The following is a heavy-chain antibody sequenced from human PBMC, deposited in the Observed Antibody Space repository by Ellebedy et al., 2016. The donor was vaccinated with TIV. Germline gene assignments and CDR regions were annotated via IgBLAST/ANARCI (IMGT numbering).Heavy chain of an antibody. J-gene: IGHJ1*01. Sequence: MPSETLSLTCAVYGGSFSGYHWSWIRQPPGKGLEWIGEINHSGSTNYNPSLKSRVTTSIDTSKNQFSLRLSSVTAADTAVYYCARGRCSGRTCSLALQHWGQGTLVIVSS. CDR2: INHSGST. D-gene: IGHD2-15*01. V-gene: IGHV4-34*01. CDR1: GGSFSGYH. CDR3: ARGRCSGRTCSLALQH.